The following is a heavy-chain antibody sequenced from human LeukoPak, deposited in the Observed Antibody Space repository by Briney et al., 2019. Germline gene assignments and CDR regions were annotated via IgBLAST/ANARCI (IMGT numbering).Heavy chain of an antibody. J-gene: IGHJ3*02. V-gene: IGHV5-51*01. Sequence: GESLKISCKGSGYSFTSYWIGWVRQMPGKRLEWMGIIYPGDSDTRYSPSFQGQVTISADKSISTAYLQWSSLKASDTAMYYCARLGTYDILTGYLGAFDIWGQGTMVTVSS. CDR1: GYSFTSYW. CDR2: IYPGDSDT. D-gene: IGHD3-9*01. CDR3: ARLGTYDILTGYLGAFDI.